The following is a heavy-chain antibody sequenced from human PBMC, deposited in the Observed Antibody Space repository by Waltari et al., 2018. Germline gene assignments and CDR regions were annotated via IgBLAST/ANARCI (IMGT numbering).Heavy chain of an antibody. J-gene: IGHJ4*02. CDR2: IFSNDEK. CDR3: ARIPGLYGSGSHTFDY. CDR1: GFSLSNATMG. V-gene: IGHV2-26*01. Sequence: QVTLKESGPVLVKPTETLTLTCTASGFSLSNATMGASWIRQPPGKALELLAHIFSNDEKSYSTSLKSSLTISKDTSKSHVVLTMTNMDPVDTATYYCARIPGLYGSGSHTFDYWGQGTLVTVSS. D-gene: IGHD3-10*01.